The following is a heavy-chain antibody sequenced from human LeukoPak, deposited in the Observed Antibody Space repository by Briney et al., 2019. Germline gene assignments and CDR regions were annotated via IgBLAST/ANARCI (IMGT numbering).Heavy chain of an antibody. CDR3: ARRADPPAGWFDP. V-gene: IGHV5-51*01. CDR2: IYPGDSDT. CDR1: GYSFTSYW. D-gene: IGHD4/OR15-4a*01. J-gene: IGHJ5*02. Sequence: GESLKISCKGSGYSFTSYWIGWVRQLPGKGLEWMGIIYPGDSDTRYSPSFQGQVTISADKSISTAYLQWSSLKASDTAMYYCARRADPPAGWFDPWGQGTLVTVSS.